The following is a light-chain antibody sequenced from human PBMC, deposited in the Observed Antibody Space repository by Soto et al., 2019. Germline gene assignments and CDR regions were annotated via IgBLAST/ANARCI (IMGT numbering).Light chain of an antibody. CDR2: DAS. CDR3: QQRSNWPPGLT. V-gene: IGKV3-11*01. Sequence: EIVLTQSPATLSLSPGERATLSCRASQSVSSYLAWYQQKPGQAPRLLIYDASNRATGIPARFSGSGSGTDLNLTISSLEPEDFAVYYCQQRSNWPPGLTFGGGTKVEIK. J-gene: IGKJ4*01. CDR1: QSVSSY.